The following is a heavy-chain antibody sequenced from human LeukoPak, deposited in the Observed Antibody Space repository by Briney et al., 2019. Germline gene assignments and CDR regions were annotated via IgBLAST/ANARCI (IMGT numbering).Heavy chain of an antibody. J-gene: IGHJ4*02. D-gene: IGHD3-9*01. CDR1: GFNFNVYS. CDR2: ITSNLVTI. V-gene: IGHV3-48*01. CDR3: ARSTDWYADY. Sequence: GGSLRLSCAASGFNFNVYSMTWVRQAPGKGLEWISYITSNLVTIHYADSVRGRFTISRDNAQNSLYLHMNSLRVEDTAVYFCARSTDWYADYWGQGTRVTVSS.